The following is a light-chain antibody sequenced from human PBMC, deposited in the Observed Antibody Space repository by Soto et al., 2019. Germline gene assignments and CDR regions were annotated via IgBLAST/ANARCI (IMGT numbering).Light chain of an antibody. CDR1: SSDVGGYNY. V-gene: IGLV2-14*03. J-gene: IGLJ1*01. Sequence: SVLPQPASVSGSPGQSVTISCTGASSDVGGYNYVSWYQQHPGKAPKLIIYDVSNRPSGVSDRFSGSKSGNTASLTISGLQTEDEADYFCSSCATSSTLHVFGTGTKVNVL. CDR2: DVS. CDR3: SSCATSSTLHV.